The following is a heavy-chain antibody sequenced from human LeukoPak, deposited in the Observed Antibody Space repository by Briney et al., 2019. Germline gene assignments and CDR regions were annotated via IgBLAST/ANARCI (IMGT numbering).Heavy chain of an antibody. CDR1: GGSISSGSYC. CDR3: ARGRLLDYYYYYMDV. D-gene: IGHD5-12*01. CDR2: IHISGST. Sequence: SETLSLTCTVSGGSISSGSYCWSWIRQPAGKGLEWIGHIHISGSTNYNPSLKSRVTISLDKSKNQFSLKLSSVTAADTAVYYCARGRLLDYYYYYMDVWGKGTTVTISS. V-gene: IGHV4-61*10. J-gene: IGHJ6*03.